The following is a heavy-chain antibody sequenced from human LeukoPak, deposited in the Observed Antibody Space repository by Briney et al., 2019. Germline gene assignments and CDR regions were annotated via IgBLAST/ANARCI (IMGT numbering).Heavy chain of an antibody. CDR2: ISTYTDNT. CDR1: GGTFSSYA. V-gene: IGHV1-18*01. Sequence: ALVKVSCKASGGTFSSYAISWVRQAPGQGLEWMGWISTYTDNTNYAQKVQGRVTMTTDTSTSTAYMELRSLRSDDTAVYYCARNYYDSSGYCSGFDYWGQGTLVTVSS. J-gene: IGHJ4*02. D-gene: IGHD3-22*01. CDR3: ARNYYDSSGYCSGFDY.